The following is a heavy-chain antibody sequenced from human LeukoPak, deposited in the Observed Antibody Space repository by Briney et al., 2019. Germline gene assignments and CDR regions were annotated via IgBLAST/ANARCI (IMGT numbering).Heavy chain of an antibody. CDR2: IYYSGST. J-gene: IGHJ5*02. CDR1: GGSFSGYC. CDR3: ARGSAWFDP. V-gene: IGHV4-59*01. Sequence: SETLSLTCAVYGGSFSGYCWSWIRQPPGKGLEWIGYIYYSGSTNYNPSLKSRVTISVDTSKNQFSLKLSSVTAADTPVYYCARGSAWFDPWGQGTLVTVSS.